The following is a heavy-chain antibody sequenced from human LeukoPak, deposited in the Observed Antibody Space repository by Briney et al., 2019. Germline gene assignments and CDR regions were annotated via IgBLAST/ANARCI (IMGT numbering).Heavy chain of an antibody. V-gene: IGHV5-10-1*01. CDR2: IDPSDSYT. CDR3: ATTLRGKDYFDY. Sequence: GESLKISCEGSGYSFDTYWINWVRQMTGKGLEWMGRIDPSDSYTKYSPSSQGHVTISTDKSISTAYLQWSSLKASDTAMYYCATTLRGKDYFDYWGQGTLVTVSS. D-gene: IGHD3-10*01. CDR1: GYSFDTYW. J-gene: IGHJ4*02.